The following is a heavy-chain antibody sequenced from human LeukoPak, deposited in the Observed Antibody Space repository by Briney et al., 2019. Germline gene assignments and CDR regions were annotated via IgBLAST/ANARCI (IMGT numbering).Heavy chain of an antibody. J-gene: IGHJ4*02. D-gene: IGHD3-3*01. Sequence: PGGSLRLSCAASGFTLSNYWMHWVRQAPGKGLVWGSRINVDGSTTTYADSVKGRFTISRDNAKNTLYLQMNSLRAEDTAVYYCARAKVFWSDSPFWGQGPLVTVSS. CDR3: ARAKVFWSDSPF. V-gene: IGHV3-74*01. CDR1: GFTLSNYW. CDR2: INVDGSTT.